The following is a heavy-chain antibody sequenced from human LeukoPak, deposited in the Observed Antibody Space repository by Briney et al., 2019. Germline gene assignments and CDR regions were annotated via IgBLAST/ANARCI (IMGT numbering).Heavy chain of an antibody. CDR3: ARQISSGWPRAEYFQH. Sequence: ASVKVSCKASGYTFTSYAMHWVRQAPGQRLEWMGWINAGNGNTKYSQKFQGRVTITRDTSASTAYMELGSLRSEDTAVYYCARQISSGWPRAEYFQHWGQGTLVTVSS. D-gene: IGHD6-19*01. CDR1: GYTFTSYA. V-gene: IGHV1-3*01. CDR2: INAGNGNT. J-gene: IGHJ1*01.